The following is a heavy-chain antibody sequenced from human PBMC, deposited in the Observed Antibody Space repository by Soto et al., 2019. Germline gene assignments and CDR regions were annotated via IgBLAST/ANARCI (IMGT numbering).Heavy chain of an antibody. CDR1: GYTFTGYY. Sequence: QVQLVQSGAEVKKPGASVKVSCKASGYTFTGYYMHWVRQAPGQGLEWMGWINPNSGGTNNAQKFQGWVTMTRDTSISTAYMELSRLRSDDTAVYYCARGGRYCSSTSCQGWFDPWGQGTLVTVSS. V-gene: IGHV1-2*04. J-gene: IGHJ5*02. CDR3: ARGGRYCSSTSCQGWFDP. D-gene: IGHD2-2*01. CDR2: INPNSGGT.